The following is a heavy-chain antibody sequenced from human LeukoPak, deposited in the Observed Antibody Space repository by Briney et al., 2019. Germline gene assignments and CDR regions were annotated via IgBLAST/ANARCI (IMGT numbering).Heavy chain of an antibody. CDR3: ARVTTAPYYMDV. Sequence: SETLSLTCTVSGGSISSYYWSWIRQPPGKGLEWIGYIYYSGSTNYNPSLKSRVTISIDTSKNQFSLKLNSVTAADTAVYYCARVTTAPYYMDVWGKGTTVTVSS. CDR1: GGSISSYY. D-gene: IGHD1-1*01. J-gene: IGHJ6*03. CDR2: IYYSGST. V-gene: IGHV4-59*08.